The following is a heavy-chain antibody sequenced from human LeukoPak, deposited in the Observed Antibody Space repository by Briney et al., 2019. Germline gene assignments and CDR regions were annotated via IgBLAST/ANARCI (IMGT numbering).Heavy chain of an antibody. V-gene: IGHV4-59*01. CDR3: ARYYCPDGTCRGFDY. CDR2: IYSSGST. Sequence: SETLSLTCTVSGGPISGYYWSWIRQPPGKGLEWIGDIYSSGSTNCNPSLKSRVTISVDTSKNQFSLKLSSVTAADTAVYYCARYYCPDGTCRGFDYWGQGTMVTVPS. J-gene: IGHJ4*02. CDR1: GGPISGYY. D-gene: IGHD2-15*01.